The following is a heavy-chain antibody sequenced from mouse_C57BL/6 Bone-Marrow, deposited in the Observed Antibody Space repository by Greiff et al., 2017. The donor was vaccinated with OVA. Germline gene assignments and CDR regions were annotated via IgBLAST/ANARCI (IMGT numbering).Heavy chain of an antibody. Sequence: LQQPGAELVMPGASVKLSCKASGYTFTSYWMHWVKQRPGQGLEWIGEIDPSDSYTNYNQKFKGKSTLTVDKSSSTAYMQLSSLTSEDSAVYYCARRYGRSWAWFAYWGQGTLVTVSA. D-gene: IGHD1-1*01. V-gene: IGHV1-69*01. CDR1: GYTFTSYW. CDR2: IDPSDSYT. CDR3: ARRYGRSWAWFAY. J-gene: IGHJ3*01.